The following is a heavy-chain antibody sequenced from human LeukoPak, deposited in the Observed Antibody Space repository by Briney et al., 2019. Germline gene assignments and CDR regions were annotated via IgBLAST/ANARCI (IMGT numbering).Heavy chain of an antibody. CDR1: GFSFSNYG. V-gene: IGHV3-33*01. CDR2: IWYDGSNK. Sequence: GRSLRLSCAASGFSFSNYGMRWGCQAPGKGLEWVAVIWYDGSNKYYADSVKGRFTISRDNSKNTLYLQMNSLRAEDTAVYYCARHIVQRLAVAADSGGFDYWGQGTLVTVSS. CDR3: ARHIVQRLAVAADSGGFDY. J-gene: IGHJ4*02. D-gene: IGHD6-19*01.